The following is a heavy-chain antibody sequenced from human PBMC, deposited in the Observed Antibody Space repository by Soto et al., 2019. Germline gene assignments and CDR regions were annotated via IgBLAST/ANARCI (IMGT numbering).Heavy chain of an antibody. CDR1: GGTFGSDA. CDR2: IIPIFGTT. V-gene: IGHV1-69*06. Sequence: AVKVSCKASGGTFGSDAITWVRQAPGQGLEWVGRIIPIFGTTNYAQNLQGRVTISADKSTLTSYMELHSLTSDDTALYYCASDRTDSGYYTNWLDPWGQGTQVTVSS. CDR3: ASDRTDSGYYTNWLDP. J-gene: IGHJ5*02. D-gene: IGHD3-22*01.